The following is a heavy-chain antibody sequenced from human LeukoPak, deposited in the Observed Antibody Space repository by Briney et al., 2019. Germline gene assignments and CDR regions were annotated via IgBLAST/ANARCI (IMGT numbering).Heavy chain of an antibody. V-gene: IGHV1-8*02. CDR1: GYTFTTLD. Sequence: ASVKVSCKASGYTFTTLDINWVRQATGQGLEWMGWINPNSGNGGYAQKFQGRVTMTTDTSTSTAYMELRSLRSDDTAVYYCARATDYEGLSFDYWGQETLVTVSS. D-gene: IGHD4-17*01. CDR3: ARATDYEGLSFDY. J-gene: IGHJ4*02. CDR2: INPNSGNG.